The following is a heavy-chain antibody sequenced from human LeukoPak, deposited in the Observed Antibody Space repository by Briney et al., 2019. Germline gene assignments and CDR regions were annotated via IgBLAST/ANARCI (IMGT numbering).Heavy chain of an antibody. CDR1: GFTFSSYS. CDR3: VKDSYLGFDP. J-gene: IGHJ5*02. Sequence: GESLRLSCAASGFTFSSYSMNWVRQAPGKGLEWVSYIGSSSSSIYYADSVKGRFTISRDNAKYSLYLQMNSLRAEDTAIYYCVKDSYLGFDPWGQGTLVTVSS. CDR2: IGSSSSSI. D-gene: IGHD3-10*01. V-gene: IGHV3-48*01.